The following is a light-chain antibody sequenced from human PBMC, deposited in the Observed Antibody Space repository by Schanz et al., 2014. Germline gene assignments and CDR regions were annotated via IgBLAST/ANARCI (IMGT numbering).Light chain of an antibody. CDR1: QSISSW. J-gene: IGKJ4*01. V-gene: IGKV1-5*01. CDR2: DAS. CDR3: QQYDSHLT. Sequence: DIQMTQSPSTLSASVGDRVTITCRARQSISSWLAWYQQKPGKAPKLLIYDASSLESGVPSRFSGSGSGTEFTLTISSLQPDDFATYYCQQYDSHLTFGGGTKVEI.